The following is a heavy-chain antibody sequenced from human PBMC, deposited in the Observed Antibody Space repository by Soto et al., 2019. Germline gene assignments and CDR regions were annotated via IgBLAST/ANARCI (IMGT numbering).Heavy chain of an antibody. CDR1: GYTFTRYG. CDR2: ISAYNGNT. CDR3: ARGPLPHYGGNGGGFAY. V-gene: IGHV1-18*01. D-gene: IGHD2-15*01. J-gene: IGHJ4*02. Sequence: QVQLVQSGAEVKKPGASVKVSCKASGYTFTRYGISWVRQAPGQGLEWMGWISAYNGNTNYAQKLQGRVTMTTDTAASTAYMELRGLRYDDTAVYYCARGPLPHYGGNGGGFAYWGQGTLVTVSS.